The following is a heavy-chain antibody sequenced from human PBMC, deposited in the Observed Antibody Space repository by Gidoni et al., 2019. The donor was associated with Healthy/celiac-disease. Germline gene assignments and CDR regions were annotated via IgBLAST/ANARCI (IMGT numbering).Heavy chain of an antibody. J-gene: IGHJ4*02. Sequence: EVQLVESGGGLVKPGGSLRLSCAASGLTFSSYSMNWVRQAPGKGLEWVSSISSSSSYIYYADSVKGRFTISRDNAKNSLYLQMNSLRAEDTAVYYCARSQVAYCGGDCYMAFDYWGQGTLVTVSS. CDR1: GLTFSSYS. CDR3: ARSQVAYCGGDCYMAFDY. D-gene: IGHD2-21*02. V-gene: IGHV3-21*01. CDR2: ISSSSSYI.